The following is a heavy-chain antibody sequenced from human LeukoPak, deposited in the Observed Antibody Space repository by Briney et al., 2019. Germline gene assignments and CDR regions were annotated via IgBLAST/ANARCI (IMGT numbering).Heavy chain of an antibody. D-gene: IGHD3-10*01. Sequence: GESLKISCKGSGYSFTSYWIGWVRQMPGKGREWMGIIYPGDSDTRYSPSFQGQVTISADKSISTAHLQWSSLKASDTAMYYCARLHYGSGSSAYFDYWGQGTLVTVSS. J-gene: IGHJ4*02. CDR2: IYPGDSDT. CDR3: ARLHYGSGSSAYFDY. CDR1: GYSFTSYW. V-gene: IGHV5-51*01.